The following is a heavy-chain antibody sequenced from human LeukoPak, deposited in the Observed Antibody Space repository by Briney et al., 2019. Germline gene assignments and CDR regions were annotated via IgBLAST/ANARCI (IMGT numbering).Heavy chain of an antibody. CDR3: AKDDDGYYYYYMDV. CDR1: GFTFSSYG. D-gene: IGHD3-3*01. CDR2: IWYDGSNK. V-gene: IGHV3-33*06. J-gene: IGHJ6*03. Sequence: PGRSLRLSCAVSGFTFSSYGMHWVRQAPGKGLEWVAVIWYDGSNKYYADSVKGRFTISRDNSKNTLYLQMNSLRAADTAVYYCAKDDDGYYYYYMDVWGKGTTVTVSS.